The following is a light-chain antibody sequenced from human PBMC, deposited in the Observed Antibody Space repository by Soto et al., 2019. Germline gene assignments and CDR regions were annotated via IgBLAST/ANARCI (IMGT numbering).Light chain of an antibody. Sequence: EIVMTQSPATLSVSPGESATLSCRASQSVSSNLAWHQQKPGQAPRILMYDASTRAAGISARFSGSGSGTEFTLTISSLQSEDFAVYCCQQYHNWPITFGQGTRLDIK. CDR3: QQYHNWPIT. CDR1: QSVSSN. CDR2: DAS. J-gene: IGKJ5*01. V-gene: IGKV3-15*01.